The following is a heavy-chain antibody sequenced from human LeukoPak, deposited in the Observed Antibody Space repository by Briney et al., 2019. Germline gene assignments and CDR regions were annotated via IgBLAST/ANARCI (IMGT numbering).Heavy chain of an antibody. V-gene: IGHV1-18*01. D-gene: IGHD5-18*01. CDR3: ARAPAYSYGFYYSYMDV. CDR1: GYTFSNYG. Sequence: ASVKVSCKASGYTFSNYGISWVRQAPGQGLEWLGGISVYNGNTNYAQRLQGRVTMTTDTSTSTAYMELRSLRSDDTAVYYCARAPAYSYGFYYSYMDVWGKGTTVTVSS. J-gene: IGHJ6*03. CDR2: ISVYNGNT.